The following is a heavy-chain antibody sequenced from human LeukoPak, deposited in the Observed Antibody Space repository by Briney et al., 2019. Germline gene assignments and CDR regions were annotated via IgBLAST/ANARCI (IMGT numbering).Heavy chain of an antibody. J-gene: IGHJ4*02. CDR2: INHSGST. Sequence: PETPSLTPAVYGMSSTDYSSSWIRHPPRKGLEWIGEINHSGSTNYNPSLKSRVTISLDTSKNQFSLRLRSVTAADTAVYYCAGTRQGWLPQYYFDYWGQGTMVTVSS. CDR3: AGTRQGWLPQYYFDY. CDR1: GMSSTDYS. V-gene: IGHV4-34*01. D-gene: IGHD5-12*01.